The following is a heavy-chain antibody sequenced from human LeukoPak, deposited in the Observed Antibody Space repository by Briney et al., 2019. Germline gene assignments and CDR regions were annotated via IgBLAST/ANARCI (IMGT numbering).Heavy chain of an antibody. J-gene: IGHJ4*02. CDR1: GFTFSSYA. V-gene: IGHV3-30-3*01. CDR3: ARDQAQSSVGRMVGWFDY. D-gene: IGHD3-10*01. CDR2: ISYDGSNK. Sequence: PGGSLRLSCAASGFTFSSYAMHWVRQAPGKGLEWVAVISYDGSNKYYADSVKGQFTISRDNSKNTLYLQMNSLRAEDTAVYYCARDQAQSSVGRMVGWFDYWGQGTLVTVSS.